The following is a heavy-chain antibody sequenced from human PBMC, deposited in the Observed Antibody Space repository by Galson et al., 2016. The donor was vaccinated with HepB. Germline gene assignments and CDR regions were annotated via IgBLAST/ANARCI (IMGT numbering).Heavy chain of an antibody. CDR2: ISGGGGGTT. Sequence: SLRLSCAASGFTFSNYGMTWVRQAPGKGLEWVSVISGGGGGTTFYADSVKGRVTISRDNSKNTLYLQMNGLRAEDTAVYYCATKTGLSAYGGDFQHWGQGTLVTVSS. V-gene: IGHV3-23*01. D-gene: IGHD5-12*01. CDR3: ATKTGLSAYGGDFQH. CDR1: GFTFSNYG. J-gene: IGHJ1*01.